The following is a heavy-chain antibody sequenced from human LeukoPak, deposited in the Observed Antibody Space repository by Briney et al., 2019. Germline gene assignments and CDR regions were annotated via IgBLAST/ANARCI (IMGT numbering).Heavy chain of an antibody. CDR2: INPNSGGT. Sequence: ASVKVSCKASGYTFTGYYMHWVRQAPGQGLEWMGWINPNSGGTNYAQKFQGRVTMTRDTSISTAYMELSRLRSDDTAVYYCARVAWFGELLPGNWFDPWGQGTLVTVSP. CDR3: ARVAWFGELLPGNWFDP. V-gene: IGHV1-2*02. D-gene: IGHD3-10*01. J-gene: IGHJ5*02. CDR1: GYTFTGYY.